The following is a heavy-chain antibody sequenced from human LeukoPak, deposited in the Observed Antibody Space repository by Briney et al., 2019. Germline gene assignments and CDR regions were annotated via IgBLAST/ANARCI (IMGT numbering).Heavy chain of an antibody. D-gene: IGHD3-22*01. V-gene: IGHV3-23*01. CDR3: AKDFSSGYYITTFDY. J-gene: IGHJ4*02. CDR1: GFTFSSYA. CDR2: ISGSGGST. Sequence: GGSLRLSCAASGFTFSSYAMSWVRQAPGKGLEWVSAISGSGGSTYYADSVKGRFTISRDNSKNTLYLQMNSLRAEDTAVYYCAKDFSSGYYITTFDYWGQGTLVTVSS.